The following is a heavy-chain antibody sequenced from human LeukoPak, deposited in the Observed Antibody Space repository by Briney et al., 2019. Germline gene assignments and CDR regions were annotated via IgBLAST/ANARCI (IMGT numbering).Heavy chain of an antibody. CDR3: ARDGGSGSYSGYYYYYMDV. J-gene: IGHJ6*03. V-gene: IGHV4-59*01. CDR2: IYFTGGT. CDR1: SGSINSSY. Sequence: PSETLSLTCIVSSGSINSSYWSWIRPAPGKGREWIGYIYFTGGTNYNASLKSRVTISIDTSKNLFSLKLTSVTAADTAVYYCARDGGSGSYSGYYYYYMDVWGKGTTVTISS. D-gene: IGHD3-10*01.